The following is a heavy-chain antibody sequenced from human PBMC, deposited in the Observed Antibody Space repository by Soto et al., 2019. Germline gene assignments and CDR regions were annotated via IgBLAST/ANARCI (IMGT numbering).Heavy chain of an antibody. CDR3: ALEARNGYTSYFDS. J-gene: IGHJ4*02. Sequence: SGPTLVNPTQTLTLTCNFSGFSLTTTGMCVNWIRQTPGKALEWLALIDWDGDKFYSSSLKTRLTISKDTSKNQVVLTMTDMEAVDTATYYCALEARNGYTSYFDSWGQGIPVTVSS. D-gene: IGHD5-12*01. CDR1: GFSLTTTGMC. CDR2: IDWDGDK. V-gene: IGHV2-70*13.